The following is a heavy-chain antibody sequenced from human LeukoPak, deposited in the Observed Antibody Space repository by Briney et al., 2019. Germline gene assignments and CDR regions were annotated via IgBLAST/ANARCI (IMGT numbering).Heavy chain of an antibody. V-gene: IGHV3-30*02. Sequence: GGSLRLSCAAPGVTFSSDGMYWVCQAPGKGLGWVAFIRYDGSNKYYADSVKGRFTISRDNSKNTLFLQMNSLRADDTAVYYCAKDSTMVFFFYYMDLWGKGTTVTVSS. D-gene: IGHD4/OR15-4a*01. CDR3: AKDSTMVFFFYYMDL. CDR1: GVTFSSDG. J-gene: IGHJ6*03. CDR2: IRYDGSNK.